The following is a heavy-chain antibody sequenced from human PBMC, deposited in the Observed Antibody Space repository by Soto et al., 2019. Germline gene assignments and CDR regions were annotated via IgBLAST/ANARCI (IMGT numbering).Heavy chain of an antibody. D-gene: IGHD2-2*01. J-gene: IGHJ4*02. CDR2: IWYDGSNK. CDR3: ARDRDIGVVTAARGGEGFYFEY. V-gene: IGHV3-33*01. CDR1: GFTFSSYG. Sequence: QVQLVESGGGVVQPGRSLRLSCAASGFTFSSYGMHWVRQAPGKGLEWVAVIWYDGSNKYYADSVTGPCTISRENSKNSLYLHTTRLRAEDTDVYYCARDRDIGVVTAARGGEGFYFEYWGQGTLFTVSS.